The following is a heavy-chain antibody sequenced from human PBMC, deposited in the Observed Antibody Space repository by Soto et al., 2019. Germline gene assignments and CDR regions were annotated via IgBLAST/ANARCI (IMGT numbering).Heavy chain of an antibody. V-gene: IGHV4-34*01. CDR1: GGSFSGYY. Sequence: QVQLQQWGAGLLKPSETLSLTCAVYGGSFSGYYWSWIRQPPGKGLEWIGEINHSGSPNHNPSLERRVTVSVDTSKNQFPLQLSSVTAADTAVYYCARSADYGGNPYSFDYWGQGTLVTVSS. D-gene: IGHD4-17*01. CDR2: INHSGSP. CDR3: ARSADYGGNPYSFDY. J-gene: IGHJ4*02.